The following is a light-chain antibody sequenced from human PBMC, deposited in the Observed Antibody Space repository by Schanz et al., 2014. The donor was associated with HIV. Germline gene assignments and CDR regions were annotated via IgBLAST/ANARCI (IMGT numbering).Light chain of an antibody. CDR2: EVS. Sequence: QSALTQPPSASGSPGQSVTISCTGTSSDVGDYNYVSWYQQHPGTAPKIMIYEVSKRPSGVPDRFSGSKSGTSASLAISGLQSEDEADYYCAAWDVNLNGPVFGGGTKLTVL. J-gene: IGLJ2*01. V-gene: IGLV2-8*01. CDR1: SSDVGDYNY. CDR3: AAWDVNLNGPV.